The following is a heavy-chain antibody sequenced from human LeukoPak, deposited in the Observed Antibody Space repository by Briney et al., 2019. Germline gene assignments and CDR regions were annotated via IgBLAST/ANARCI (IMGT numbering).Heavy chain of an antibody. V-gene: IGHV3-7*01. Sequence: PGGSLRLSCAPSGFTFSSYWMSWVRQAPGKGLEWVANIKKDGSEKYYVDAVKGRFTISRDNAKNSLYLQMNSLRAEDTAVYYCARVKMVRGRSMDVWGQGTTVTVSS. CDR2: IKKDGSEK. CDR3: ARVKMVRGRSMDV. D-gene: IGHD3-10*01. J-gene: IGHJ6*02. CDR1: GFTFSSYW.